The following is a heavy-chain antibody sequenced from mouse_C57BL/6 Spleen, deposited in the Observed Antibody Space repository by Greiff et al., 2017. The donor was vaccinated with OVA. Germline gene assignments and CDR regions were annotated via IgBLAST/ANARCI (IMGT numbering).Heavy chain of an antibody. Sequence: EVKVVESGEGLVKPGGSLKLSCVASGFTFSSYAMSWVRQTPEQRLEWVAYISSGGDYIYYADAVKGRFTISRDNARNTLYLQRSSLQSEDTAMYYCTRDSSGLPWFAYWGLGTLVTVSA. J-gene: IGHJ3*01. CDR1: GFTFSSYA. D-gene: IGHD3-2*02. V-gene: IGHV5-9-1*02. CDR2: ISSGGDYI. CDR3: TRDSSGLPWFAY.